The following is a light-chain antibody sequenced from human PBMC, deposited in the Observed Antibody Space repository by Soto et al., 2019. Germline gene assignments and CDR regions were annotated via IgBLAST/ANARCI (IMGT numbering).Light chain of an antibody. CDR1: NIGSKS. CDR2: DDS. CDR3: QVWDSRIDHVV. Sequence: SYELTQPPSVSVAPGQTARSTLGGNNIGSKSVHWYQQKPGQAPLLVVYDDSDRLSWIPERFSGSNSGNTSTLTISRVEAGDEGDSYCQVWDSRIDHVVFCGGTRLSVL. J-gene: IGLJ2*01. V-gene: IGLV3-21*02.